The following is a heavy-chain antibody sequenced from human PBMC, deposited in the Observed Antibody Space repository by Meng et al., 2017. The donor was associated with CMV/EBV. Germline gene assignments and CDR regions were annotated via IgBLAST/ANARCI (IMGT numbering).Heavy chain of an antibody. CDR3: ATERYRLLPGRSNWFDP. CDR1: YYFTDYY. CDR2: VDPEDGET. Sequence: YYFTDYYVHWVQLAPGKGLGWMGLVDPEDGETIYEEKFQDRVTITADASTDTDYMELSSLGSEDTAVYYCATERYRLLPGRSNWFDPWGQGTLVTVSS. D-gene: IGHD2-2*01. J-gene: IGHJ5*02. V-gene: IGHV1-69-2*01.